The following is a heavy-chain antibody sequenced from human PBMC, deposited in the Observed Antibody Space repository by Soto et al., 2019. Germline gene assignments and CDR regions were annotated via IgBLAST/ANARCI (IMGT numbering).Heavy chain of an antibody. J-gene: IGHJ6*02. Sequence: QVQLVESGGGVVQPGRSLRLSCAASGFTFSSYAMHWVRQAPGKGLEWVAVISYDGSNKYYADSVKGRFTISRDNSKNTLYLQMNSLRTEDTAVYYCVWDYYYYYGMDVWGQGATGTGSS. CDR2: ISYDGSNK. CDR3: VWDYYYYYGMDV. V-gene: IGHV3-30-3*01. CDR1: GFTFSSYA. D-gene: IGHD1-26*01.